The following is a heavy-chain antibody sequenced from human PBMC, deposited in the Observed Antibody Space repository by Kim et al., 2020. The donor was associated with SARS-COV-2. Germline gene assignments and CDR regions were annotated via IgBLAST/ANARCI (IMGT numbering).Heavy chain of an antibody. CDR3: ARHSGSRDGYETSYYFDY. Sequence: SETLSLTCTVSGGSISSSSYYWGWIRQPPGKGLEWIGSINYSGTTYYNPSLKSRVTISVDTSKNQFSLKLSSVTAADTAVHYCARHSGSRDGYETSYYFDYWGQGTLVTVSS. J-gene: IGHJ4*02. CDR2: INYSGTT. CDR1: GGSISSSSYY. V-gene: IGHV4-39*01. D-gene: IGHD5-12*01.